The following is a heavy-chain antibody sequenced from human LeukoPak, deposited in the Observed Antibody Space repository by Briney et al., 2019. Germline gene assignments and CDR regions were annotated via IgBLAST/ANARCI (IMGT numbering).Heavy chain of an antibody. Sequence: QPGGSLRLSCAASGFTVSTNYMTWVRQAPGKGLEWVSVIYSGGNTYYADSVKGRFTISRDNSKNTLYLQMNSLRAEDTAVYYCARGYPSGSTDAFDIWGQGTMVTVSS. CDR2: IYSGGNT. CDR1: GFTVSTNY. D-gene: IGHD1-26*01. J-gene: IGHJ3*02. V-gene: IGHV3-53*01. CDR3: ARGYPSGSTDAFDI.